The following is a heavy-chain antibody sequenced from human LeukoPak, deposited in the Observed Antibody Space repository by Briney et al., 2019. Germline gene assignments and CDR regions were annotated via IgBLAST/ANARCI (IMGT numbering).Heavy chain of an antibody. D-gene: IGHD7-27*01. CDR1: GGSISSSSNY. V-gene: IGHV4-39*07. CDR2: IYYSGST. CDR3: ASSPEDWGYN. Sequence: SETLSLTCTVSGGSISSSSNYWGWIRQPPGKGLEWIGSIYYSGSTYYNPSLKSRVTISVDTSKNQFSLKLSSVTAADTAVYYCASSPEDWGYNWGQGTLVTVSS. J-gene: IGHJ4*02.